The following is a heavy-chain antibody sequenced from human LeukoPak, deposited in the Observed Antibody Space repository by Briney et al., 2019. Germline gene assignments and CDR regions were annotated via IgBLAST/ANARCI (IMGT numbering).Heavy chain of an antibody. Sequence: SETLSLTCTVSGGSISSYYWSWIRQPPGKGLEWIGYIYYGGSTNYNPSLNSRVTISVDTSKNQFSLKLSSVTGAYTAVYYCARSPRAVAETGAFDIWGQGTMVTVSS. D-gene: IGHD6-19*01. V-gene: IGHV4-59*01. CDR2: IYYGGST. J-gene: IGHJ3*02. CDR1: GGSISSYY. CDR3: ARSPRAVAETGAFDI.